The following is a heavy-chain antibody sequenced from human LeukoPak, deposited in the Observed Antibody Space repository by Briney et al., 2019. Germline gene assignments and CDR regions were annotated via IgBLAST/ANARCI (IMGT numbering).Heavy chain of an antibody. CDR3: TRVGYIDEGIDY. CDR2: IKQDGSKK. J-gene: IGHJ4*02. CDR1: GFPFSSYW. D-gene: IGHD5-24*01. Sequence: PGRSLSLSCVASGFPFSSYWMTWVRQAPGKGLEWVANIKQDGSKKSYVDSVKGRFTISRDNAKNSLYLQMNSLRAEDTAIYYCTRVGYIDEGIDYWGQGTLVTVSS. V-gene: IGHV3-7*04.